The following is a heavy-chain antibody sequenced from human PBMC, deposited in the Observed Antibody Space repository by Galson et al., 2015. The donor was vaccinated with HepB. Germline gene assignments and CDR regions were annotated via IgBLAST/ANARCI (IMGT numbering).Heavy chain of an antibody. CDR2: IKSRAYGGTT. D-gene: IGHD3-10*01. J-gene: IGHJ4*02. CDR3: ARDGSGSYLDYSYFDP. Sequence: SLRLSCAASGFTFGDYAMNWVRQAPGKGLEWVGVIKSRAYGGTTDYAASVRGRFAISRDDSKSIAYLQWSSLKASDTAIYYCARDGSGSYLDYSYFDPWGQGTLVTVSS. V-gene: IGHV3-49*04. CDR1: GFTFGDYA.